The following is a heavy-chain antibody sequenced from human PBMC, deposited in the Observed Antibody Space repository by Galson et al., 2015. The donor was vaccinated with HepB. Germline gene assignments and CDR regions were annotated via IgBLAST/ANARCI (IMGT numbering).Heavy chain of an antibody. J-gene: IGHJ6*02. V-gene: IGHV1-18*01. CDR1: GYTFTSYG. D-gene: IGHD3-10*01. CDR2: ISAYNGNT. Sequence: SVKVSCKASGYTFTSYGISWVRQAPGQGLEWMGWISAYNGNTNYAQKLQGRVTMTTDTSTSTAYMELRSLRSDDTAVYYCARELLWFGEYGMDVLSQGTTVTVSS. CDR3: ARELLWFGEYGMDV.